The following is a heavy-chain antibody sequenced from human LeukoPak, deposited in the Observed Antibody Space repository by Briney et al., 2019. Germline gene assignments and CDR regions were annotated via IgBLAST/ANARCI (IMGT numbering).Heavy chain of an antibody. CDR3: AKSRSSSSSHFDY. Sequence: PGGSLRLSCAASGFTFDDYAMHCARQAPGKGLEWVSLISGDGGSTYYADSVKGRFTISRDNSKNTLYLQMNSLSAEDTAVYYCAKSRSSSSSHFDYWGQGTLVTVSS. D-gene: IGHD2-2*01. CDR1: GFTFDDYA. J-gene: IGHJ4*02. CDR2: ISGDGGST. V-gene: IGHV3-43*02.